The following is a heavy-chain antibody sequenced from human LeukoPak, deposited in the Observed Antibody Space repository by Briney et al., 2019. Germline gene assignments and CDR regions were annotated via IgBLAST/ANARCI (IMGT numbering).Heavy chain of an antibody. V-gene: IGHV4-34*01. CDR2: INHSGST. J-gene: IGHJ5*02. CDR1: GGSFSGYY. D-gene: IGHD2-2*01. Sequence: SETLSLTCAVYGGSFSGYYWSWIRQPPGKGLEWIGEINHSGSTNYNPSLKSRVTISVDTSKNQFSLKLSSVTAADTAVYYCARRVVVVPAARGYNWFDPWGQGTLVTVSS. CDR3: ARRVVVVPAARGYNWFDP.